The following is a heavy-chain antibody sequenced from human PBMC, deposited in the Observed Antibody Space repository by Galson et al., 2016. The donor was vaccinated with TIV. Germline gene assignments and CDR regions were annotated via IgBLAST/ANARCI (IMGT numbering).Heavy chain of an antibody. V-gene: IGHV1-18*04. J-gene: IGHJ2*01. Sequence: SVKVSCKASGYTFNNFAVSWVRQAPGQGLEWMGWISAYNGETKYAQNFQDRVALTTDTSTNTAYMELRSLRSDDTAVYYYARSGYTYGLIGLPSSYWDFVLWGRGTLVTVSS. CDR2: ISAYNGET. CDR3: ARSGYTYGLIGLPSSYWDFVL. CDR1: GYTFNNFA. D-gene: IGHD5-18*01.